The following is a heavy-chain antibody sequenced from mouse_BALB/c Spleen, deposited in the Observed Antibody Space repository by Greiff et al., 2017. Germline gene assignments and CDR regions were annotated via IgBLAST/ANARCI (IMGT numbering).Heavy chain of an antibody. CDR1: GFTFSSYT. Sequence: EVQVVESGGGLVQPGGSLKLSCAASGFTFSSYTMSWVRQTPEKRLEWVAYISNGGGSTYYPDTVKGRFTISRDNAKNTLYLQMSSLKSEDTAMYYCARHIYYDYEDAMDYWGQGTSVTVSS. D-gene: IGHD2-4*01. V-gene: IGHV5-12-2*01. J-gene: IGHJ4*01. CDR2: ISNGGGST. CDR3: ARHIYYDYEDAMDY.